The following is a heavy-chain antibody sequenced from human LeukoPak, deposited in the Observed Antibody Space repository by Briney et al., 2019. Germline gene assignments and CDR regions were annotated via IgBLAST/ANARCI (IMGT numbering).Heavy chain of an antibody. V-gene: IGHV1-8*01. CDR3: ARRGVDMVRGVILDY. CDR2: MNPNSGST. D-gene: IGHD3-10*01. J-gene: IGHJ4*02. CDR1: GYIFTSFD. Sequence: ASVKVSCKASGYIFTSFDINWVRQATGQGLEWMGWMNPNSGSTGYAQKFLGRVTMTRNTSTSTAYMELRSLRSEDTAVYYCARRGVDMVRGVILDYWGQGALVTVSS.